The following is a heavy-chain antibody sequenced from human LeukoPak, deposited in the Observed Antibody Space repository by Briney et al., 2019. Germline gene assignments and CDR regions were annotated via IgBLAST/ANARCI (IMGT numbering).Heavy chain of an antibody. V-gene: IGHV3-33*08. Sequence: LSLTCAVYGGSFSGYYWSWIRQPPGKGLEWVAVIWYDGSNKYYADSVKGRFTISRDNSKNTLYLQMNSLRAEDTAVYYCARAPVLCSSTSCYDQYFDYWGQGTLVTVSS. CDR1: GGSFSGYY. CDR2: IWYDGSNK. D-gene: IGHD2-2*01. CDR3: ARAPVLCSSTSCYDQYFDY. J-gene: IGHJ4*02.